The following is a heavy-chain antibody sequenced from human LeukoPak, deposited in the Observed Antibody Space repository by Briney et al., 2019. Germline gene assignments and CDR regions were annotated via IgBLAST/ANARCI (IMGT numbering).Heavy chain of an antibody. J-gene: IGHJ4*02. D-gene: IGHD2-15*01. V-gene: IGHV3-7*04. CDR1: GFTFTTYS. CDR3: AREWWYLDY. CDR2: IKEDGSDI. Sequence: GGSLGLSCAASGFTFTTYSMTWVRQAPGRGLEWVARIKEDGSDIHYVDSVKGRFTISRDNAKNSLYLQMNSLRAEDTAVYYCAREWWYLDYWGQGTLVTVSS.